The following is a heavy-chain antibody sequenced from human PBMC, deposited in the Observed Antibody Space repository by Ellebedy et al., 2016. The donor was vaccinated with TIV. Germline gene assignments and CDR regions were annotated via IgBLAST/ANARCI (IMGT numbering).Heavy chain of an antibody. D-gene: IGHD6-13*01. CDR2: IDRDE. V-gene: IGHV2-5*02. CDR3: AHAAETNRWSFDY. J-gene: IGHJ4*02. Sequence: SGPTLVKPTQTLTLTCTFSGFLLSTSGVGVGWIRQPPGKALEWLALIDRDEYYSPSLKNSLTITKDTSKNQVVLTVTNVDPVDTGTYYCAHAAETNRWSFDYWGQGTLVTVSS. CDR1: GFLLSTSGVG.